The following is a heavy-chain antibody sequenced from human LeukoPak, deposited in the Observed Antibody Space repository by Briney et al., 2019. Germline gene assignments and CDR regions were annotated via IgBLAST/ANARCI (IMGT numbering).Heavy chain of an antibody. CDR2: ISYDESNK. V-gene: IGHV3-30*04. D-gene: IGHD5-24*01. Sequence: GGSLRLSCAASGFTFSSYAMHWVRQAPGKGLEWVAVISYDESNKYYADSVKGRFTISRDNSKNTLYLQMNSLRAEDAAIYYCANGPTKDGYHYYFDYWGQGTLVTVSS. CDR1: GFTFSSYA. J-gene: IGHJ4*02. CDR3: ANGPTKDGYHYYFDY.